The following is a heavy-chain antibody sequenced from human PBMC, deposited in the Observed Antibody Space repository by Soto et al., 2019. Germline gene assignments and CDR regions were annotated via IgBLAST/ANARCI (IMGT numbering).Heavy chain of an antibody. CDR3: SKFRWTTPRHAFDS. CDR2: ISGSGGST. Sequence: EVQLLESGGGLIQPGGSLRLSCAASGFTFSSYAMSWVRQAPVKGLAWVSSISGSGGSTYYADSVKGRFTISRDNSKNTLYLQMKRLRAEDTAVYYCSKFRWTTPRHAFDSWGQGTMVTLSP. D-gene: IGHD4-17*01. CDR1: GFTFSSYA. V-gene: IGHV3-23*01. J-gene: IGHJ3*02.